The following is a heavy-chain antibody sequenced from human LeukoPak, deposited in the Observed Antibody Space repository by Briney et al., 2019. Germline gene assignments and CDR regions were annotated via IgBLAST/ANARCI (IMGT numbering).Heavy chain of an antibody. Sequence: SGGSLTLSCAASGFTFSSYWMSWVRQTPGKGLEWMANIKQDGSEKYYVDPVKGRFTISRDNAKNLLYLQMNSLRAEDTAVYYCARIVPAACFDYWGQGTLVTVSS. CDR2: IKQDGSEK. CDR3: ARIVPAACFDY. CDR1: GFTFSSYW. J-gene: IGHJ4*02. V-gene: IGHV3-7*01. D-gene: IGHD2-2*01.